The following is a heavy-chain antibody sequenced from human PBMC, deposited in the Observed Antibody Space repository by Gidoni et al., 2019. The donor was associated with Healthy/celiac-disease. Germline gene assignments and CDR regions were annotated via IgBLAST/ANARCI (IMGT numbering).Heavy chain of an antibody. D-gene: IGHD5-18*01. Sequence: EVQLVESGGGVVQPGGSLRLSCAASGITFDDYAMHWVRKAPGKGLEWVSLISGDGGSTYYADSVKGRFTISRDNSKNSLYMQMNSLRTEDTALYYCAKDHPPDSYGYSPAYYFDYWVQGTLVTVSS. CDR1: GITFDDYA. CDR3: AKDHPPDSYGYSPAYYFDY. CDR2: ISGDGGST. V-gene: IGHV3-43*02. J-gene: IGHJ4*02.